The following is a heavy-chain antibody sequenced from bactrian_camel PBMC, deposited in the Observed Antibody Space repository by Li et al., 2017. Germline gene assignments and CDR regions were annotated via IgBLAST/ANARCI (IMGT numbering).Heavy chain of an antibody. Sequence: HVQLVESGGGSVQAGGSLRLSCSASWYAIDAINACMAWFRQAPGKEREGVGSIDSFGTTTYADFVKGRFTISRDAAKNNLYLQMNSLKPEDTAMYYCAAHPGWNCPVTNIDRFYYRGQGTQVTVS. J-gene: IGHJ4*01. CDR2: IDSFGTT. CDR1: WYAIDAINAC. CDR3: AAHPGWNCPVTNIDRFYY. D-gene: IGHD3*01. V-gene: IGHV3S53*01.